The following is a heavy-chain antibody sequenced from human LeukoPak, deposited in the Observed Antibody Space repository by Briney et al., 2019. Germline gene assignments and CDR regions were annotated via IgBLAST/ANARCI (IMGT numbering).Heavy chain of an antibody. D-gene: IGHD5-24*01. J-gene: IGHJ4*02. Sequence: PGGSLRLSCAASRFTFSSYWMTWVRQAPGKGLEWVANIKQDGSKKSYVDSVKGRFTISRDNAKNSLYLQMNSLRAEDTAIYYCTRVGYIDEGIDYWGQGTLVTVSS. V-gene: IGHV3-7*04. CDR3: TRVGYIDEGIDY. CDR1: RFTFSSYW. CDR2: IKQDGSKK.